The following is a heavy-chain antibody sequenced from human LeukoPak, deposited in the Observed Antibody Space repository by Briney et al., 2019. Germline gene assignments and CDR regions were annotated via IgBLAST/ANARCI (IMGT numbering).Heavy chain of an antibody. CDR3: ARDGPFVVPAVS. CDR2: IYTSGST. J-gene: IGHJ5*02. Sequence: SQTLSLTCTVSGGSISSGSYYWSWIRQPAGKGLEWIGRIYTSGSTNYNPSLKSRVTISVDTSKNQFSLKLSSVTAADTAVYYCARDGPFVVPAVSWGQGTLVTVSS. D-gene: IGHD2-2*01. V-gene: IGHV4-61*02. CDR1: GGSISSGSYY.